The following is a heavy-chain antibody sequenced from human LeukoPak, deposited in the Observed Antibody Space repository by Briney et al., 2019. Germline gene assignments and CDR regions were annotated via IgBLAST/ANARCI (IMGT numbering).Heavy chain of an antibody. CDR1: GFTFSSYG. J-gene: IGHJ4*02. CDR2: ISYDGSNK. Sequence: PGRSLRLSCAASGFTFSSYGMHWVRQAPGKGLEWVAVISYDGSNKYYADSVKGRFTISRDNSKNTLYLQMNSLRAEGTAVYYCAKAANWNEADYWGQGTLVTVSS. V-gene: IGHV3-30*18. D-gene: IGHD1-1*01. CDR3: AKAANWNEADY.